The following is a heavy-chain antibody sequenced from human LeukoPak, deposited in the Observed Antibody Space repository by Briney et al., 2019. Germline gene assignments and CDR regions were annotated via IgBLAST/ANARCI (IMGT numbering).Heavy chain of an antibody. CDR3: AKETRGSYSDY. CDR1: GFNFPNFW. J-gene: IGHJ4*02. CDR2: IRYDGTSK. Sequence: GGSLRLSCAVSGFNFPNFWMSWVRQAPGKGLEWVAFIRYDGTSKYYADSVKGRFTISRDNSKNTVYLQMNSLRAGDTAVYYCAKETRGSYSDYWGQGTLVTVSS. V-gene: IGHV3-30*02. D-gene: IGHD1-26*01.